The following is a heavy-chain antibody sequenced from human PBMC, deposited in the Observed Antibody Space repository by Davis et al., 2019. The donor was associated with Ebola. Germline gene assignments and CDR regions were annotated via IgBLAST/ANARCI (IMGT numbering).Heavy chain of an antibody. J-gene: IGHJ4*02. CDR1: GYTFTSYY. D-gene: IGHD1-26*01. V-gene: IGHV1-46*01. CDR3: ARAKRGSGSYGYFDY. Sequence: ASVKVSCKASGYTFTSYYMHWVRQAPGQGLEWMGIINPSGGSTSYAQKFQGRVTITRNTSISTAYMELSSLRSEDTAVYYCARAKRGSGSYGYFDYWGQGTLVTVSS. CDR2: INPSGGST.